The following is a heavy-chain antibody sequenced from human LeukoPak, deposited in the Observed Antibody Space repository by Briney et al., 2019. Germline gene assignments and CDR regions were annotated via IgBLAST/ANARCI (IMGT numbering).Heavy chain of an antibody. J-gene: IGHJ4*02. CDR3: ATGVSKWEPTPGGNY. V-gene: IGHV1-24*01. Sequence: ASVKVSCKVSGYTLIELSMHWVRQAPGKGLEWMGGFDPEDGETIYAQKFQGRVTMTEDTSTDTAYMELSSLRSEDTAVYYCATGVSKWEPTPGGNYWGQGTLVTVSS. CDR1: GYTLIELS. D-gene: IGHD1-26*01. CDR2: FDPEDGET.